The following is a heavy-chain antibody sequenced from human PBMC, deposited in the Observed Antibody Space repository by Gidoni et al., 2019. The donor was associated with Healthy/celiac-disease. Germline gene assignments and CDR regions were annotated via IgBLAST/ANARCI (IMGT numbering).Heavy chain of an antibody. D-gene: IGHD3-22*01. Sequence: QVQLVESGGGVVQPGRSLRLSCAASGFTFSSYGMHWVRQAPGKGLEWVAVISYDGSNKYYADSVKGRFTISRDNSKNTLYLQMNSLRAEDTAVYYCAKDRHYYDSSGYLIFLHWGQGTLVTVSS. CDR2: ISYDGSNK. CDR3: AKDRHYYDSSGYLIFLH. V-gene: IGHV3-30*18. J-gene: IGHJ4*02. CDR1: GFTFSSYG.